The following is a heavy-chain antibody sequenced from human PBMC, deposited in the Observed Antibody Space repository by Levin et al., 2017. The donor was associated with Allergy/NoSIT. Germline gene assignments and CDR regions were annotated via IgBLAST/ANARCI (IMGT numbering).Heavy chain of an antibody. CDR3: AREGYEYAFDI. CDR2: ISSSGSTI. J-gene: IGHJ3*02. CDR1: GFTFSSYE. V-gene: IGHV3-48*03. Sequence: LSLTCAASGFTFSSYEMNWVRQAPGKGLEWVSYISSSGSTIYYADSVKGRFTISRDNAKNSLYLQMNSLRAEDTAVYYCAREGYEYAFDIWGQGTMVTVSS. D-gene: IGHD1-1*01.